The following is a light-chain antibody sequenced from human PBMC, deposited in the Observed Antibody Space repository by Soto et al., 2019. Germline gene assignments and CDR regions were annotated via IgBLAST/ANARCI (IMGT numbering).Light chain of an antibody. J-gene: IGKJ5*01. V-gene: IGKV3-11*01. Sequence: EIVLTQSPGTLSLSPGDRATLSCRASQSVSSNLAWYQQKPGQAPRLLIYDASNRATGIPARFSGSGSGTDFTLTLSSLEPEDFAVYYCQQRSNWPPPFGQGTRLEI. CDR3: QQRSNWPPP. CDR2: DAS. CDR1: QSVSSN.